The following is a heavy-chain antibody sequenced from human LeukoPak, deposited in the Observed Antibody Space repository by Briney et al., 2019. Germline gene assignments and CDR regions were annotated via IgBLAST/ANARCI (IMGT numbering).Heavy chain of an antibody. V-gene: IGHV1-2*02. J-gene: IGHJ4*02. D-gene: IGHD3-22*01. CDR1: GYTFIAYY. CDR3: ARGAMIVGVIVGFDY. CDR2: INPNSGGT. Sequence: ASVNVSCMSSGYTFIAYYMHWVRPAPGQGREWMGWINPNSGGTNYAQKFQGRVTMTRDTSISTAYMELSRLRSDDTAVYYCARGAMIVGVIVGFDYWGQGTLVTVSS.